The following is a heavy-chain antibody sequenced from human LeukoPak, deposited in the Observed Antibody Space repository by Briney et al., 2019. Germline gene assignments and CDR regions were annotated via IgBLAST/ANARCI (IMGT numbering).Heavy chain of an antibody. J-gene: IGHJ6*02. CDR3: ARVLYDSSGYYYSYYYYGMDV. Sequence: ASVKVSCKASGYTFTSYDINWVRQATGQGLEWMGWMNPNSGNTGYAQKFQGRVTMTRNTSISTAYMELSSLRSEDTAVYYCARVLYDSSGYYYSYYYYGMDVWGQGTTVTVSS. CDR2: MNPNSGNT. D-gene: IGHD3-22*01. CDR1: GYTFTSYD. V-gene: IGHV1-8*01.